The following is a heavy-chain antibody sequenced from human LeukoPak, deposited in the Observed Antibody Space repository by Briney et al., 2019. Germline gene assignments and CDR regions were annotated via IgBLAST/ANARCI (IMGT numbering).Heavy chain of an antibody. V-gene: IGHV4-30-4*08. Sequence: PSETLSLTXTVSGGSISSGDYYWSWIRQPPGKGLEWIGYIYYSGSTYYNPSLKSRVTISVDTSKNQFSLKLSSVTAADTAVYYCARVPAAYPYCGGDCYSTYFDYWGQGTLVTVSS. CDR2: IYYSGST. CDR3: ARVPAAYPYCGGDCYSTYFDY. CDR1: GGSISSGDYY. D-gene: IGHD2-21*01. J-gene: IGHJ4*02.